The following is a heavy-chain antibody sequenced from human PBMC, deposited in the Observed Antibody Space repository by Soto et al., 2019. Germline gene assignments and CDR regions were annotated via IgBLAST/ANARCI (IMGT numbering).Heavy chain of an antibody. D-gene: IGHD6-13*01. J-gene: IGHJ5*02. CDR2: IYYSGST. Sequence: TLSLTCTVSGGSISSGGYYWSWIRHHPGKGLEWIGYIYYSGSTYYNPSLKSRVTISVDTSKNQFSLKLSSVTAADTAVYYCARVFSDSSSFFDPWGQGTLVTVSS. CDR1: GGSISSGGYY. CDR3: ARVFSDSSSFFDP. V-gene: IGHV4-31*03.